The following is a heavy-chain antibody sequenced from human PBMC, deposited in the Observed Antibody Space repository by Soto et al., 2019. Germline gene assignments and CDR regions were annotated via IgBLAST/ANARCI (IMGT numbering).Heavy chain of an antibody. CDR1: SGSFSGHY. Sequence: QVQLQQWGAGLLKPSETLSLTCAVYSGSFSGHYWSWIRQPPGKDLEWIGEIYHGLSIVYNPSLKSRVTISGDSSKNQFSLKLSSVTAADTAVYYCARHVGYFFDYWGQGTLVTVSS. V-gene: IGHV4-34*01. CDR2: IYHGLSI. CDR3: ARHVGYFFDY. D-gene: IGHD1-26*01. J-gene: IGHJ4*02.